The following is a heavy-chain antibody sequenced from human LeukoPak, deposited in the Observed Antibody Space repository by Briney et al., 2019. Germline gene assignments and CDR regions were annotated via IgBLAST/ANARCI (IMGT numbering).Heavy chain of an antibody. J-gene: IGHJ5*02. V-gene: IGHV4-34*01. CDR2: INHSGST. Sequence: PSETLSLTCAVYGGSFSGYYWSWIRQPPGKGLEWIGEINHSGSTNYNPSLKSRVTISVDTSKNQFSLKLSSVTAADTAVYYCARGTNYGGNSLSRFDPWGQGTLVTVSS. CDR1: GGSFSGYY. CDR3: ARGTNYGGNSLSRFDP. D-gene: IGHD4-23*01.